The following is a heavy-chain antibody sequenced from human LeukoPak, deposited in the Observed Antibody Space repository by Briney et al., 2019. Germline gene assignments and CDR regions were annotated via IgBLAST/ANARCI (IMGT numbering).Heavy chain of an antibody. CDR3: ARDRETTVVTRSFPDY. Sequence: GGSLRLSCAASGFTFSSYWMSCVRQAPGKGLEWVANIKQDGSEKYYVDSVKGRFTISRDNAKNSLYLQMNSLRAEDTAVYYCARDRETTVVTRSFPDYWGQGTLVTVSS. CDR1: GFTFSSYW. CDR2: IKQDGSEK. D-gene: IGHD4-23*01. V-gene: IGHV3-7*04. J-gene: IGHJ4*02.